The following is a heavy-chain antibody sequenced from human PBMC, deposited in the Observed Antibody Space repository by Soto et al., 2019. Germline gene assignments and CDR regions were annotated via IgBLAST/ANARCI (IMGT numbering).Heavy chain of an antibody. CDR1: GFTFSSYG. Sequence: HPGGSLRLSCAASGFTFSSYGMHWVRQAPGKGLEWVAVIWYDGSNKYYADSVKGRFTISRDNSKNTLYLQMNSLRAEDTAVYYCARTDTYYDSSGYYYGFDPWGQGTLVTVSS. J-gene: IGHJ5*02. V-gene: IGHV3-33*01. CDR3: ARTDTYYDSSGYYYGFDP. CDR2: IWYDGSNK. D-gene: IGHD3-22*01.